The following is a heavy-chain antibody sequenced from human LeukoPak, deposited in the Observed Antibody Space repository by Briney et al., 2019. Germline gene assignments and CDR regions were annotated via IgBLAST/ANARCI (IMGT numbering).Heavy chain of an antibody. CDR3: ARSYSNYAAGNKKGKYYFDY. D-gene: IGHD4-11*01. V-gene: IGHV4-34*01. CDR2: INHSGST. J-gene: IGHJ4*02. Sequence: PSETVSLTCDVYGGSFSGYYWSWIHQPPGKGLEWIGEINHSGSTNYNPSLKSRVTISVDTSKNQFSLKLSSVTAADTAVYYCARSYSNYAAGNKKGKYYFDYWGQGTRVTVSS. CDR1: GGSFSGYY.